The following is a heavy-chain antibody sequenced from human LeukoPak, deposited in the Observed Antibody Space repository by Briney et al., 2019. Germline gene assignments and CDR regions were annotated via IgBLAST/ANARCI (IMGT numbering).Heavy chain of an antibody. CDR3: ARVDCSVGSCYSGPFDY. D-gene: IGHD2-15*01. J-gene: IGHJ4*02. CDR2: VNQSGST. CDR1: GGSLSGSY. Sequence: SETLSLTCAVYGGSLSGSYWSWIRQPPGKGLEWIGEVNQSGSTNYNPSLESRITISVDTSKNQFSLKLSSVTAADAALYYCARVDCSVGSCYSGPFDYWGQGTLVTVSS. V-gene: IGHV4-34*01.